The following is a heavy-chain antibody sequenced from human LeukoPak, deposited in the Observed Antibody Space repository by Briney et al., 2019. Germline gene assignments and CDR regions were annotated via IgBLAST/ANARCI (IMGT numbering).Heavy chain of an antibody. CDR3: ATSYFYDSSGYLGYFDY. CDR1: GFSFSSYS. J-gene: IGHJ4*02. V-gene: IGHV3-21*01. CDR2: ISSGSSYI. Sequence: GGSLRLSCAASGFSFSSYSMNWVRQAPGKGLEWVSSISSGSSYIYYADSVKGRLTISRDNAKRSLYLQMNSLRAEDTAVYYCATSYFYDSSGYLGYFDYWGQGSLVTVSS. D-gene: IGHD3-22*01.